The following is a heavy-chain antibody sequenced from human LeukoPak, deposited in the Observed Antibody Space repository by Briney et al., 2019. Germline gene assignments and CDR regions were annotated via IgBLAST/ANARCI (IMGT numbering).Heavy chain of an antibody. CDR3: AREIAVAGTAYYGMDV. V-gene: IGHV4-34*01. Sequence: SETLSLTCAVYGGSFSGYYWSWIRQPPGKGREWIGEINHSGSTNYDPSLKSRVTISVDTSKNQFSLKLSSVTAADTAVYYCAREIAVAGTAYYGMDVWGQGTTVTVSS. CDR2: INHSGST. J-gene: IGHJ6*02. CDR1: GGSFSGYY. D-gene: IGHD6-19*01.